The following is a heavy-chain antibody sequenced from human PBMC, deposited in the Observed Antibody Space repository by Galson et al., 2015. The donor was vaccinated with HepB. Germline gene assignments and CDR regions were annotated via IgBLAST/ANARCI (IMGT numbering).Heavy chain of an antibody. D-gene: IGHD3-22*01. J-gene: IGHJ1*01. CDR2: ISYDGSNK. CDR3: ARGRITMIVVPRAEYFQH. V-gene: IGHV3-30*04. Sequence: SLRLSCAASGFTFSSYAMHWVRQAPGKGLEWVAVISYDGSNKYYADSVKGRFTISRDNSKNTLYLQMNSLRAEDTAVYYCARGRITMIVVPRAEYFQHWGQGTLVTVSS. CDR1: GFTFSSYA.